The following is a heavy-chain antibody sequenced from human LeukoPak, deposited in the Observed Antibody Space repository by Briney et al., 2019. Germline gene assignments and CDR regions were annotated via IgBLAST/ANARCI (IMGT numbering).Heavy chain of an antibody. Sequence: SETLSLTCTVSGGSISSSSYYWNWIRQPPGKGLEWIGYIYYSGTTNYNPSLKSRVTMSVDTSKNQFSLKLSSVTAADTAVYFCARRARDYYYYDSSGYYYDYWGQGTLVTVSS. CDR3: ARRARDYYYYDSSGYYYDY. D-gene: IGHD3-22*01. CDR1: GGSISSSSYY. J-gene: IGHJ4*02. CDR2: IYYSGTT. V-gene: IGHV4-61*05.